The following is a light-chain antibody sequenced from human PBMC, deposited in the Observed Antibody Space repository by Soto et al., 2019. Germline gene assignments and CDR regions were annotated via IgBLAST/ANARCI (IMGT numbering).Light chain of an antibody. CDR1: TSKIGSNT. J-gene: IGLJ3*02. CDR2: SNN. Sequence: QSVLTQPPSASGTPGQRVTISCSGGTSKIGSNTINWYQHLPGMAPKLLIYSNNQRPSRVPDRFSGSKSGTSASLAISRLKPEDEADFYCRAWDDTMNGWVFGGGTKMTVL. CDR3: RAWDDTMNGWV. V-gene: IGLV1-44*01.